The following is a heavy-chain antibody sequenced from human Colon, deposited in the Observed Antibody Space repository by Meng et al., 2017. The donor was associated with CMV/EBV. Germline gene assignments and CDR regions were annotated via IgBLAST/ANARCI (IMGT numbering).Heavy chain of an antibody. J-gene: IGHJ3*01. D-gene: IGHD2-8*01. CDR1: GFTFDDYA. CDR2: ITWNSGRT. Sequence: SLKISCAASGFTFDDYAMHWVRQAPGKGLEWVSSITWNSGRTGYVDSVEGRFTISRDNAKNSLYLQMNGLRAEDTSLYYCARVRSSYSTNDGFDVWGQGTLVTVSS. V-gene: IGHV3-9*01. CDR3: ARVRSSYSTNDGFDV.